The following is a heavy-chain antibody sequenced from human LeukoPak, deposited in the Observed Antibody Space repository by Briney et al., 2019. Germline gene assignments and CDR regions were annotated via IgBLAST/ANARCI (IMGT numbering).Heavy chain of an antibody. D-gene: IGHD3-22*01. Sequence: GGSLRLSCAASGFTVSSNYMSWVRRAPGKGLEWVSVIYSGGSTYYADSVKGRFTISRDNSKNTLYLQMNSLRAEDTAVYYCARDSSSGPNDAFDIWGQGTMVTVSS. V-gene: IGHV3-66*01. CDR2: IYSGGST. CDR3: ARDSSSGPNDAFDI. J-gene: IGHJ3*02. CDR1: GFTVSSNY.